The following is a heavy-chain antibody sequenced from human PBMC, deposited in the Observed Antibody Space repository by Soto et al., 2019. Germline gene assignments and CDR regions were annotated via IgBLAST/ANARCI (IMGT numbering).Heavy chain of an antibody. CDR1: GFTFSSYG. J-gene: IGHJ4*02. Sequence: GGSLRLSCAASGFTFSSYGRNWVRQAPGKGLERVSYITSSGSTIYYTDSVKGRFTFSRDNAKNSLYLQLNSLRAADTAVYYCARGNSSVNVYWGQGTLVTVSS. V-gene: IGHV3-48*03. D-gene: IGHD3-16*02. CDR2: ITSSGSTI. CDR3: ARGNSSVNVY.